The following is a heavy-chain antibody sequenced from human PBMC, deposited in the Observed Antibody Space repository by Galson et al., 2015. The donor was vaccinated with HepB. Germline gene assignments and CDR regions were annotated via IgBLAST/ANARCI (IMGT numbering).Heavy chain of an antibody. CDR2: IKSKTDGGTT. CDR3: TTLLPVFDWQYYYYGMDV. J-gene: IGHJ6*02. V-gene: IGHV3-15*01. Sequence: SLRLSCAASGFTFSNAWMSWVRQAPGKGLEWVGRIKSKTDGGTTDYAAPVKGRFTISRDDSKNTLYLQMNSLKTEDTAVYYCTTLLPVFDWQYYYYGMDVWGQGTTVTVSS. D-gene: IGHD3-9*01. CDR1: GFTFSNAW.